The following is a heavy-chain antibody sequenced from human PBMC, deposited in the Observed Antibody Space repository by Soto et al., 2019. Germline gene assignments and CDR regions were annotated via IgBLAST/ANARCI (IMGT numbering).Heavy chain of an antibody. D-gene: IGHD2-21*01. CDR3: ARIRRWWGFFDY. J-gene: IGHJ4*02. CDR1: GFSLSTSGMC. V-gene: IGHV2-70*01. Sequence: SGPGLVNPTQTLTLTCTFSGFSLSTSGMCVSWIRQPPGKALEWLALIDWDDDKYYSTSLKTRLTISKDTSKNQVVLTMTNMDPVDTATYYCARIRRWWGFFDYWGQGTLVTVSS. CDR2: IDWDDDK.